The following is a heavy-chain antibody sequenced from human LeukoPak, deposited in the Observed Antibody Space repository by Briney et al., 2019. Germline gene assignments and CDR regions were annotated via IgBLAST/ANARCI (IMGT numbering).Heavy chain of an antibody. J-gene: IGHJ6*03. CDR1: GFTFSSYA. V-gene: IGHV3-64*01. Sequence: GGSLRLSCAASGFTFSSYAMHWVRQAPGKGLEYVSAISSNGGSTYYANSVKGRFTISRDNSKNTLYLQMNSLRSEDTAVYYCATACINTQLCGYMDVWGKGTTVTISS. CDR2: ISSNGGST. CDR3: ATACINTQLCGYMDV. D-gene: IGHD6-13*01.